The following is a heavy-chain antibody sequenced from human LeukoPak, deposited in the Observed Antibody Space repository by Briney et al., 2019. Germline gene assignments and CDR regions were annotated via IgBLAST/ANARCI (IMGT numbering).Heavy chain of an antibody. CDR2: INHSGST. Sequence: PSETLSLTCAVYGGSFSGYYWSWIRQPPGKGLEWIGEINHSGSTNYNPSLKSRVTISVDTSKNQFSLKLSSVTAADTAVYYCARALKSVTTPFGYWGQGTLVTVSS. V-gene: IGHV4-34*01. CDR3: ARALKSVTTPFGY. J-gene: IGHJ4*02. CDR1: GGSFSGYY. D-gene: IGHD4-17*01.